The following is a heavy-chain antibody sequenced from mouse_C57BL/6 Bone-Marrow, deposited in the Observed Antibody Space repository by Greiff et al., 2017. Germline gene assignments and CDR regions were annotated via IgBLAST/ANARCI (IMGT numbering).Heavy chain of an antibody. J-gene: IGHJ2*01. CDR1: GYTFTSYG. CDR2: IYPRSGNT. CDR3: ARAKLGPYYFDY. Sequence: QVQLKQSGAELARPGASVKLSCKASGYTFTSYGISWVKQRTGQGLEWIGEIYPRSGNTYYNEKFKGKATLTADKSSSTAYMELRSLTSDDSAVYFCARAKLGPYYFDYWGQGTTLTVSS. V-gene: IGHV1-81*01. D-gene: IGHD4-1*01.